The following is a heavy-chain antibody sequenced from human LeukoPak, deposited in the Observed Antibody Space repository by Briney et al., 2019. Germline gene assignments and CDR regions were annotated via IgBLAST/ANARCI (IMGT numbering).Heavy chain of an antibody. CDR3: AQQVGYCSSGSCYFTY. CDR1: GFSFNTYA. V-gene: IGHV3-23*01. CDR2: ISITGGST. J-gene: IGHJ1*01. Sequence: GGSLRLSCAAPGFSFNTYAMSWVRQAPGKGLEWVSAISITGGSTYYADSVKGRFTISRDKSKNTLSLQMNSLRAEDTAVYYCAQQVGYCSSGSCYFTYWGQGTLVTVSS. D-gene: IGHD2-15*01.